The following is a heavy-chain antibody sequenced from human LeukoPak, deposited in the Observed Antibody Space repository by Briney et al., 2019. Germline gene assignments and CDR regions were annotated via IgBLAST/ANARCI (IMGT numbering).Heavy chain of an antibody. Sequence: GGSLRLSCVGSGFAFHNYAMHWVRRPPGKGPEWVSAINWNSDTKAYADSVKGRFTISRDRARNSLYLQMDSLRPEDTALYYCAKDTGGNGAYFYAMDVWGQGTSVTVSS. V-gene: IGHV3-9*01. J-gene: IGHJ6*02. D-gene: IGHD4-23*01. CDR3: AKDTGGNGAYFYAMDV. CDR1: GFAFHNYA. CDR2: INWNSDTK.